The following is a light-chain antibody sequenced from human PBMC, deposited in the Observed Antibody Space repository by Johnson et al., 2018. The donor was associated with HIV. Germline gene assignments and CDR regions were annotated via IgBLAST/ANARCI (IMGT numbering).Light chain of an antibody. CDR1: SSNIGNNY. CDR3: GTWDSSLSYV. CDR2: DNN. J-gene: IGLJ1*01. Sequence: QSVLTQPPSVSAAPGQKVTISCSGSSSNIGNNYVSWYQQLPGTAPKLLIYDNNKRPSGIPDRFSGSKSGTSATLGITGLQTVDEADYYCGTWDSSLSYVFGTGTKVTVL. V-gene: IGLV1-51*01.